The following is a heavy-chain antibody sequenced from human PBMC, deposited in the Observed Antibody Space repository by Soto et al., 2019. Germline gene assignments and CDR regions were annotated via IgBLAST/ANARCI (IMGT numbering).Heavy chain of an antibody. CDR2: ISYDGSNK. CDR3: AKDRLPEPIVATAKYFQH. J-gene: IGHJ1*01. V-gene: IGHV3-30*18. CDR1: GFTFSSYG. D-gene: IGHD5-12*01. Sequence: PGGSLRLSCAASGFTFSSYGMHWVRQAPGKGLEWVAVISYDGSNKYYADSVKGRFTISRDNSKNTLYLQMNSLRAEDTAVYYCAKDRLPEPIVATAKYFQHWGQGTLVTVSS.